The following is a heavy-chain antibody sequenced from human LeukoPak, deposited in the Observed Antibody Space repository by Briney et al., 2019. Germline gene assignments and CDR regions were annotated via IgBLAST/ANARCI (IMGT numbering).Heavy chain of an antibody. V-gene: IGHV3-23*01. Sequence: PGGSLRLSCAASGLTFSSYAMSWVRQAPGKGLEWVSAISGSGGSTYYADSVKGRFTISRDNSKTTLYPQMNRLRSDDTAVYYCAKDLTTSVVILFDYWGQGTLVTVSS. CDR2: ISGSGGST. CDR1: GLTFSSYA. J-gene: IGHJ4*02. CDR3: AKDLTTSVVILFDY. D-gene: IGHD3-22*01.